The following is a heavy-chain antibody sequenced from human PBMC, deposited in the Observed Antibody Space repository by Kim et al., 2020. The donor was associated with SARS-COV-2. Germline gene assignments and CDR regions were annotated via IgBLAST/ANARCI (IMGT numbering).Heavy chain of an antibody. CDR2: ISFDGGHE. CDR3: AKADCTNTVCYQYFDF. V-gene: IGHV3-30*18. D-gene: IGHD2-8*01. CDR1: GFTFSSYG. J-gene: IGHJ4*02. Sequence: LSLTCAASGFTFSSYGMHWVRQAPGKGLEWVAVISFDGGHEYYADSVKGRFTISRDNSENTMSLQMDSLRTEDTAVYYCAKADCTNTVCYQYFDFWGQGTLVSVSS.